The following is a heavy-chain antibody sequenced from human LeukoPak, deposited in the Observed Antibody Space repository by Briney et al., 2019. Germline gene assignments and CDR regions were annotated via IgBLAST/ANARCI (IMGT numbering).Heavy chain of an antibody. D-gene: IGHD1-14*01. V-gene: IGHV1-2*02. CDR2: INPNSGGT. CDR1: GYTFTGYY. J-gene: IGHJ5*02. Sequence: GASVKVSCKASGYTFTGYYMHWVRQAPGQGLEWMGWINPNSGGTNYAQKFQGRVTMTRDTSISTAYMELSRLRSDDTAVYYCARDGMTTPTHGWFDPWGQGTLVTVSS. CDR3: ARDGMTTPTHGWFDP.